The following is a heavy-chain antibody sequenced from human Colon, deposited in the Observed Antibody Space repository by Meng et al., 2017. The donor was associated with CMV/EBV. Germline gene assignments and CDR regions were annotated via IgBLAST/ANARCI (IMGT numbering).Heavy chain of an antibody. CDR1: GGSISSRSFN. CDR3: ARGGLVDY. CDR2: ISYSGST. Sequence: GSLRLSCNVSGGSISSRSFNWGWIRQPPGKGLEWVGTISYSGSTFYNPSLKSRVTLSVDTSRNDFSLRLSSVTAADTAVYYCARGGLVDYWGQGTLVTVSS. D-gene: IGHD3-16*01. V-gene: IGHV4-39*02. J-gene: IGHJ4*02.